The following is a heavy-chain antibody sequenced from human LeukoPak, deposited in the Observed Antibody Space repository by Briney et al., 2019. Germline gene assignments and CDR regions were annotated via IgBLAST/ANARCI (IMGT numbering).Heavy chain of an antibody. V-gene: IGHV3-30*18. CDR3: AKEVEMATISPPYFDY. J-gene: IGHJ4*02. D-gene: IGHD5-24*01. CDR1: GFTFSSYG. CDR2: ISYDGSNK. Sequence: GRSLRLSCAASGFTFSSYGMHWVRQAPGKGLEWVAVISYDGSNKYYADSVKGRFTISRDNSKNTLYLQMNSLRAEDTAVYYCAKEVEMATISPPYFDYWGQGTLVTVSS.